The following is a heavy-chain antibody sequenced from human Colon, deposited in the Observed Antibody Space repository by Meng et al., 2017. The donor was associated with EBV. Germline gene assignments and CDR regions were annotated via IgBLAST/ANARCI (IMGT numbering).Heavy chain of an antibody. V-gene: IGHV4-34*12. Sequence: QVQIPQWGAGLLKPSETLSLRCAVHGGSLRGAYWNWIRQPPGKGLEWIGEIIHGGSPSYNPSLKSRVTISLDTSKHQLSLMLSSVTAADTAVYYCARRPTGIDYWGQGTLVIVSS. CDR1: GGSLRGAY. D-gene: IGHD2-8*02. J-gene: IGHJ4*02. CDR3: ARRPTGIDY. CDR2: IIHGGSP.